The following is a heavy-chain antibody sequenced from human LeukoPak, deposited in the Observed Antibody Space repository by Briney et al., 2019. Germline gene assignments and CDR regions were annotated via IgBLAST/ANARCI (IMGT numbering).Heavy chain of an antibody. D-gene: IGHD6-19*01. J-gene: IGHJ4*02. CDR1: GYTFTGHY. CDR3: ARVAVAGTFEYYFDY. Sequence: ASVKVSCKASGYTFTGHYIQWVRQAPGQGLEWMGWVNPNSGGTKYAQKFQGRVTMTRDTSISTAYVELSRLRSDDTAIYYCARVAVAGTFEYYFDYWGQGSLVIVSS. CDR2: VNPNSGGT. V-gene: IGHV1-2*02.